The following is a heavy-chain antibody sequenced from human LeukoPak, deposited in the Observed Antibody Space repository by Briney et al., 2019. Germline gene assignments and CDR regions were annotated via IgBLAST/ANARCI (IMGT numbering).Heavy chain of an antibody. CDR2: ICHSGST. Sequence: SETLSLTCAVSGESFSVYYWSWLRQPPGKGLEWIGEICHSGSTNYNPSLKSRVTISVDTSKKQFSLRLSSVTAADTAVYYFAGEEFIVADRPGGYWGQGALVTVSS. CDR3: AGEEFIVADRPGGY. CDR1: GESFSVYY. J-gene: IGHJ4*02. V-gene: IGHV4-34*01. D-gene: IGHD2-15*01.